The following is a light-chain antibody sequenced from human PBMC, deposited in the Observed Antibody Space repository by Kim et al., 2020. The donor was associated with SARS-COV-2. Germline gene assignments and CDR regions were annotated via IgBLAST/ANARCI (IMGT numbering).Light chain of an antibody. CDR1: SHRSFY. CDR2: GKN. Sequence: GQTVRIKCQGDSHRSFYASWYQQKPGQAPVLVIYGKNNRPSGIPDRFSGSSSGNTASLTITGAQAEDEADYYCNSRDSSVNPLLYVFGTGTKVTVL. J-gene: IGLJ1*01. CDR3: NSRDSSVNPLLYV. V-gene: IGLV3-19*01.